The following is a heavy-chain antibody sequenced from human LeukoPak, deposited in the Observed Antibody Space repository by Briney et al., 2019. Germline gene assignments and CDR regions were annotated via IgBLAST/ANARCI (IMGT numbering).Heavy chain of an antibody. CDR2: IYSGDST. CDR1: GFTVSGYY. V-gene: IGHV3-66*01. CDR3: ARVFWEKDGFIGAFDI. J-gene: IGHJ3*02. D-gene: IGHD3-3*01. Sequence: GGSLRLSCAASGFTVSGYYMSWVRQAPGKGLEWVSIIYSGDSTYYACYVKGRFTICRDNSKNTLYLQMNSLRAEDTAVYYCARVFWEKDGFIGAFDIWGQGTMVTVSS.